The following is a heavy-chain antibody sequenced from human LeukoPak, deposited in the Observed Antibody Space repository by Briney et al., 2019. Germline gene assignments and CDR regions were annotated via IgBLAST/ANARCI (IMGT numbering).Heavy chain of an antibody. V-gene: IGHV4-59*12. D-gene: IGHD5-12*01. J-gene: IGHJ4*02. Sequence: PSETLSLTCTVPGGSISSYYWSWVRQPPGKGLEWIGYIYYSGSTNYNPSLKSRVTISVDTSKNQFSLKLSSVTAADTAVYYCAGEPRVATISYWGQGTLVTVSS. CDR3: AGEPRVATISY. CDR1: GGSISSYY. CDR2: IYYSGST.